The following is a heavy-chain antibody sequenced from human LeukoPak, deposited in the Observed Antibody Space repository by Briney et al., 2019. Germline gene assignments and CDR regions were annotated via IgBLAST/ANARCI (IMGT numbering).Heavy chain of an antibody. Sequence: GGSLRLSCEASGFTFSAYAMTWVRQAPGKGLEWVSYISVSSSNIYYADSVKGRFTISRDNAKNSLYLQMNSLRDEDTAVYYCARESYWGSSAKGFDYWGQGTLVTVSS. CDR1: GFTFSAYA. D-gene: IGHD7-27*01. J-gene: IGHJ4*02. CDR3: ARESYWGSSAKGFDY. CDR2: ISVSSSNI. V-gene: IGHV3-48*02.